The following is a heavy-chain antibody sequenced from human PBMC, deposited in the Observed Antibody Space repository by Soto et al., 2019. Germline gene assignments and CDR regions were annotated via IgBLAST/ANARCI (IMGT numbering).Heavy chain of an antibody. V-gene: IGHV4-39*01. J-gene: IGHJ5*02. CDR1: GGSIITRDYY. CDR2: IHHSGTN. CDR3: ARQGGNRLEP. Sequence: QLQLQESGPGLVKPSETLSLTCTVSGGSIITRDYYWAWIRQPPGKGLEWIGNIHHSGTNYCYPSLKSRVTLSVDTSNNQFSLQLSSPTPADTAVYYCARQGGNRLEPWGQGTLVAVSS. D-gene: IGHD3-16*01.